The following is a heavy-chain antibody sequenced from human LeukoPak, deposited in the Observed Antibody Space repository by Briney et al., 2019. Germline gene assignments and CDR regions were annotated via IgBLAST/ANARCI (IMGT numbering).Heavy chain of an antibody. CDR3: ARSTVVTPPDY. J-gene: IGHJ4*02. D-gene: IGHD4-23*01. Sequence: SETLSLTCTVSGGSIIDSSCYWAWIRQPPGKGLEWIGSIFYSGTTYHNSSLKSRVIMSVDTSKNQFFLRLTSVTAADTAVYYCARSTVVTPPDYWGQGTLVTVSS. V-gene: IGHV4-39*07. CDR1: GGSIIDSSCY. CDR2: IFYSGTT.